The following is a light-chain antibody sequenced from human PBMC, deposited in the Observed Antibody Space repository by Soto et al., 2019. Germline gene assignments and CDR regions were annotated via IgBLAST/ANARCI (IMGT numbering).Light chain of an antibody. CDR3: QSYDSSHVV. V-gene: IGLV1-40*01. CDR1: SSNIGAGYD. J-gene: IGLJ2*01. CDR2: GNS. Sequence: QSVLTQPPSVSGAPGQRVTISCTGSSSNIGAGYDVHWYQQLPGTAPKLLIYGNSNRPSGVPDRFSGSKSGTSASLAITGLQAEDEADYYCQSYDSSHVVFGGGTKLTFL.